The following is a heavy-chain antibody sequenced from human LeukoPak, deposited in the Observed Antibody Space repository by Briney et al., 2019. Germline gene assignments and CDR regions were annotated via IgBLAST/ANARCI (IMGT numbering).Heavy chain of an antibody. CDR1: GFTFSSYG. J-gene: IGHJ3*02. Sequence: GGSLRLSCAASGFTFSSYGMSWVRQAPGKGLEWVSGINWKGGSTGYADSVKGRFTISRDNAKNSLYLQMNSLRAEDTALYYCAKSSSHSSGYYTYDAFDIWGQGTMVTVSS. CDR2: INWKGGST. CDR3: AKSSSHSSGYYTYDAFDI. V-gene: IGHV3-20*04. D-gene: IGHD3-22*01.